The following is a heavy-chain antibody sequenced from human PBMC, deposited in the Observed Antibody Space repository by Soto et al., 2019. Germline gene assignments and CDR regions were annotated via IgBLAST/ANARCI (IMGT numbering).Heavy chain of an antibody. Sequence: GGSLRLSCAAAGLHFSDYSMNWVRQAPGKGLEWVSSITSSSHYIRYADSVKGRFTISRDNAENSLFLQMNSLRAEDTAVYYCGTLAHDYGMDGWGQGDTVTFS. J-gene: IGHJ6*02. CDR3: GTLAHDYGMDG. D-gene: IGHD2-15*01. CDR1: GLHFSDYS. CDR2: ITSSSHYI. V-gene: IGHV3-21*01.